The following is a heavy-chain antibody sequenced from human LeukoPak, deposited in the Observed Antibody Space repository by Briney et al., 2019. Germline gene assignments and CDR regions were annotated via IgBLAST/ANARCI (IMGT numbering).Heavy chain of an antibody. CDR2: VGHSGTT. D-gene: IGHD3-10*01. Sequence: SETLSLTCAVYGGSLNDYLWSWIRQPPGQGLEWIGEVGHSGTTHYNPSLKSRVTISVDTSKNQFSLKLTSVTAADTAVYYCARELISSRAAFDTWGQGTVVTVSS. CDR1: GGSLNDYL. CDR3: ARELISSRAAFDT. J-gene: IGHJ3*02. V-gene: IGHV4-34*01.